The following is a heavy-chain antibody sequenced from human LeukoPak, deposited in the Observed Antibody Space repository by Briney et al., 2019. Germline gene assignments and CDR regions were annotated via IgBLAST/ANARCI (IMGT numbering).Heavy chain of an antibody. Sequence: GASVKVSCKASGYTFTSYDINWVRQATGQGLEWMGWMNPNSGNTGYAQKFQGRVTMTRNTSISTAYMELSSLRSEDTAVYYCARALGFRYYGSGLGGFWGQGTLVTVSS. J-gene: IGHJ4*02. V-gene: IGHV1-8*01. CDR3: ARALGFRYYGSGLGGF. CDR1: GYTFTSYD. D-gene: IGHD3-10*01. CDR2: MNPNSGNT.